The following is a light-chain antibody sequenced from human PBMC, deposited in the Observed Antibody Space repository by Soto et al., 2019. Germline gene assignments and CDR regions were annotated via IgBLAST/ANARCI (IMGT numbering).Light chain of an antibody. CDR2: DAS. CDR3: DPRSNWAPR. J-gene: IGKJ1*01. Sequence: SVFTHSPYTVTLPPGERRILSKRASQSVSSFLAWYQQKPGQAPRLLIYDASTRATGIRARFSGSGSGVAFTLTVDYLGPGDFQVYWCDPRSNWAPRFGQGTTVDI. CDR1: QSVSSF. V-gene: IGKV3-11*01.